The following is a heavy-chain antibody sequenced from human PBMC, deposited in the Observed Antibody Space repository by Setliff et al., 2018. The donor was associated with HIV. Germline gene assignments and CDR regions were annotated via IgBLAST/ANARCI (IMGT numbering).Heavy chain of an antibody. J-gene: IGHJ3*02. V-gene: IGHV4-61*09. CDR1: GGSISSGSYY. CDR2: IYTSGTT. CDR3: ARGVTHPPPFGAFDI. Sequence: PSETLSLTCTVSGGSISSGSYYWTWIRQPAGKGLEWIGHIYTSGTTDYNPSLKSRVTISLDTSKNQFSLKLRSVTAADTAFYYCARGVTHPPPFGAFDIWGLGTLVTVSS. D-gene: IGHD5-18*01.